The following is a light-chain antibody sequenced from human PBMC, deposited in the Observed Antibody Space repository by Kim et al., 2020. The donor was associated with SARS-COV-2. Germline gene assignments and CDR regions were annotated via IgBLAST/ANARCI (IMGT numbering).Light chain of an antibody. CDR2: RDT. J-gene: IGLJ3*02. CDR1: KVGHGY. Sequence: SYELTQPPSVSVSPGQTASIDCSGDKVGHGYVYWYQQRPGQPPVPVIYRDTKRPSGIPERYSGTNSGNTATLTISETDVMDEADYYCQAWDSTVVFGGGTQLTVL. CDR3: QAWDSTVV. V-gene: IGLV3-1*01.